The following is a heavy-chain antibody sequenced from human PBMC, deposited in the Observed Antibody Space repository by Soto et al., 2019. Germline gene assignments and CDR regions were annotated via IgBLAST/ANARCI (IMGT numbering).Heavy chain of an antibody. Sequence: EVQLLESGGGLVQPGGSLRLSCAASGFTFSSYAMSWVRQAPGKGLEWVSAISGSGGSTYYADSVKGRFTISRDNSQNTLYRQMNSLRAEDTAVYYCAKEGCSGRSCYYRHWGQGTLVTVSS. D-gene: IGHD2-15*01. CDR1: GFTFSSYA. J-gene: IGHJ1*01. V-gene: IGHV3-23*01. CDR3: AKEGCSGRSCYYRH. CDR2: ISGSGGST.